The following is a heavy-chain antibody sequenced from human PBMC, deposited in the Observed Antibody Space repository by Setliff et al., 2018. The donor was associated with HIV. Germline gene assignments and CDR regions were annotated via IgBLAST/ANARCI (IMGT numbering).Heavy chain of an antibody. CDR1: GYTFANYW. CDR2: LYPRDSYT. CDR3: ARLLRRPHDFFYMDV. V-gene: IGHV5-10-1*01. D-gene: IGHD2-15*01. J-gene: IGHJ6*03. Sequence: LTISCTGSGYTFANYWISWVRQMPGKGLEWMGRLYPRDSYTDYSPSFRGHVTISGDKSSSTAYLQWSSLRASDTATYYCARLLRRPHDFFYMDVWGKGTTVTVSS.